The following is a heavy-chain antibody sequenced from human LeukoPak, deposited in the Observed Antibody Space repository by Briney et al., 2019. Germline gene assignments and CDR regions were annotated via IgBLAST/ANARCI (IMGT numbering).Heavy chain of an antibody. Sequence: GGSLRLSCAASRFTFRNYGMHWVRQAPDKGLQWVAVISSDGYRTDYPDSVRGRFTISRDNFKNTVDLQMISVTAEDTAMYFCAKGLGTGSVLARPLHYWGQGTLVTVSS. V-gene: IGHV3-30*18. CDR1: RFTFRNYG. D-gene: IGHD3-10*01. J-gene: IGHJ4*02. CDR2: ISSDGYRT. CDR3: AKGLGTGSVLARPLHY.